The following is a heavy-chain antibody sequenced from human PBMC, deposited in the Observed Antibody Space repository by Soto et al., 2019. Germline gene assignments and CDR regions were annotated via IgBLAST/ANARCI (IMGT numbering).Heavy chain of an antibody. V-gene: IGHV4-39*01. Sequence: QLQLQESGPGLVKPSETLSLTCTVSGGSISSSSYYWGWIRQPPGKGLEWIGSIYYSGSTYYNPSLKSRVTISVDTSKNQFSLKLSSVTAADTAVYYCARHGNSTPDYGDYEGTYAWFDPWGQGTLVTVSS. CDR1: GGSISSSSYY. CDR3: ARHGNSTPDYGDYEGTYAWFDP. J-gene: IGHJ5*02. CDR2: IYYSGST. D-gene: IGHD4-17*01.